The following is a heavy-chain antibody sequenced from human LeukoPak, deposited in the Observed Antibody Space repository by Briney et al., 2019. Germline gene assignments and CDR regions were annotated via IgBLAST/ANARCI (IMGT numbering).Heavy chain of an antibody. CDR2: FDPEDGET. J-gene: IGHJ4*02. CDR3: ATDSSLYSSSWTDLDY. V-gene: IGHV1-24*01. D-gene: IGHD6-13*01. Sequence: ASVKVSCKVSGYTLTELSMHWVRQAPGKGLEWMGGFDPEDGETIYAQKFQGRVTMTEDTSTDTAYMELSSLRSEDTAVYYCATDSSLYSSSWTDLDYWGQGNPGHRLL. CDR1: GYTLTELS.